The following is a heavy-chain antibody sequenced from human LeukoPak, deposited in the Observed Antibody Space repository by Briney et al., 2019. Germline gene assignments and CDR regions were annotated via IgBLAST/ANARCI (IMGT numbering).Heavy chain of an antibody. J-gene: IGHJ4*02. D-gene: IGHD3-22*01. Sequence: ASVKFSCKASGYTFTSYGICWVRQAPGQGLEWMGWINPNSGGTNYAQKFQGRVTMTRDTSISTAYMELSSLRSEDTAVYYCARGPLNYYDSSGYYPVRYWGQGTLVTVSS. CDR1: GYTFTSYG. CDR3: ARGPLNYYDSSGYYPVRY. V-gene: IGHV1-2*02. CDR2: INPNSGGT.